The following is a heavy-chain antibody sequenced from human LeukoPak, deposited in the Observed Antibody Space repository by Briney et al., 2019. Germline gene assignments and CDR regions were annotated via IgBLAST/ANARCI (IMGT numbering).Heavy chain of an antibody. Sequence: SETLSLTCAVYGGSLSTYDWSWIRQTPGKGPEWIAKISHGGNTDYNPSLNGRVTISVDTFRNQVSLKLTSVTAADTAVYYCARGPSSSYGAWFGPWGQGTLVTVSS. V-gene: IGHV4-34*01. D-gene: IGHD6-6*01. CDR2: ISHGGNT. CDR1: GGSLSTYD. CDR3: ARGPSSSYGAWFGP. J-gene: IGHJ5*02.